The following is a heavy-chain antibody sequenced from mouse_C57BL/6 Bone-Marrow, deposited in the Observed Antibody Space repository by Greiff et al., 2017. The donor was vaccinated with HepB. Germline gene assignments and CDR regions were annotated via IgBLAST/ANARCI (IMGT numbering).Heavy chain of an antibody. CDR2: ISSGSSTI. Sequence: EVKLVESGGGLVKPGGSLKLSCAASGFTFSDYGMHWVRQAPEKGLEWVAYISSGSSTIYYADTVKGRFTISRDNAKNTLFLQMTSLRSEDTAMYYCARGYYGNYFYAMDYWGQGTSVTVSS. CDR1: GFTFSDYG. D-gene: IGHD2-1*01. J-gene: IGHJ4*01. CDR3: ARGYYGNYFYAMDY. V-gene: IGHV5-17*01.